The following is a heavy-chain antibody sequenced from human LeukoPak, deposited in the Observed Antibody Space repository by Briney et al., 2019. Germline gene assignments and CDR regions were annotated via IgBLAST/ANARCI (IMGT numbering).Heavy chain of an antibody. J-gene: IGHJ1*01. CDR1: GYRFTSYW. V-gene: IGHV5-51*01. CDR2: IYPGDSDT. D-gene: IGHD6-13*01. CDR3: ARRAGSYEYFQH. Sequence: GESLKISCKGSGYRFTSYWIGWVRQMPGRGLEWMGTIYPGDSDTRYSPSFQGQVTISADKSITTAYLQWSSLKASDTAMYFCARRAGSYEYFQHWGQGTLVTVSS.